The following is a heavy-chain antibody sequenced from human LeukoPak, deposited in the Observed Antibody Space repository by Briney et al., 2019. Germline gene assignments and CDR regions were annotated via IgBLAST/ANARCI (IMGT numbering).Heavy chain of an antibody. CDR3: AKDWGGVAATEIDY. CDR2: ISYDGSNK. J-gene: IGHJ4*02. Sequence: PGGSLRLSCAASGFTFSSYGMHWVRQAPGKGLEWVAVISYDGSNKYYADSVKGRFSISRDNSKNTLYLQMNSLRAEDTALYYCAKDWGGVAATEIDYWGQGTLVTVSS. D-gene: IGHD2-15*01. CDR1: GFTFSSYG. V-gene: IGHV3-30*18.